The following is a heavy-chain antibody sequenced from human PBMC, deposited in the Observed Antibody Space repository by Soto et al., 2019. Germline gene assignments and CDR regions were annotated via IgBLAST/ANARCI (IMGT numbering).Heavy chain of an antibody. CDR1: GYTFTSYG. Sequence: ASVKVSCKASGYTFTSYGISWVRQAPGQGLEWVGWISAYNGNTNYAQKLQGRVTMTTDTSTSTAYMELRSLRSDDTAVYYCARDYYDSSGYGEKDYWGQGTLVTVS. J-gene: IGHJ4*02. V-gene: IGHV1-18*04. CDR2: ISAYNGNT. CDR3: ARDYYDSSGYGEKDY. D-gene: IGHD3-22*01.